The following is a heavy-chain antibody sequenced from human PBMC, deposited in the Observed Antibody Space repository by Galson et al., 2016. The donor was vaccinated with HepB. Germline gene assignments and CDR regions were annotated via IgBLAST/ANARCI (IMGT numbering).Heavy chain of an antibody. J-gene: IGHJ3*02. CDR1: GLTFSDHY. CDR3: VRDYNYAFDI. D-gene: IGHD5-24*01. Sequence: SLRLSCAASGLTFSDHYMDWVRQAPGKGLEWVSYIRDSTTMYHADSVKGRFTISRDDAKNSLYLQMNSLRDDDTALYYCVRDYNYAFDIWGQGTMVTVSS. V-gene: IGHV3-69-1*01. CDR2: IRDSTTM.